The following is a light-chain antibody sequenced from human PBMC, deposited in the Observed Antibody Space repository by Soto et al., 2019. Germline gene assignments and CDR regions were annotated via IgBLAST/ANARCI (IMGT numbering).Light chain of an antibody. J-gene: IGKJ1*01. CDR2: GAS. V-gene: IGKV3-15*01. CDR1: XSVSSN. CDR3: QQYNNWPLTWT. Sequence: EIVMTQSPATLSVSPGXXXXXXXXXXXSVSSNLAWYQQKPGQAPRLLIXGASTXAXXIXARFSXSGSGTEFTLTISSLQSEDFAVYYCQQYNNWPLTWTFGQGTKVDIK.